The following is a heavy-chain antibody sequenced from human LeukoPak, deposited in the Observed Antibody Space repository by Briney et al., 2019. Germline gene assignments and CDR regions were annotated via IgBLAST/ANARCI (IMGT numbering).Heavy chain of an antibody. D-gene: IGHD6-6*01. Sequence: ASVKVSCKASGYTFTGYYMHWVRQAPGQGLEWMGWINPNSGGTNYAQKFQGRVTMTRDTSISTAYMELSSLRSEDTAVYYCATPHSSSDDAFDIWGQGTMVTVSS. V-gene: IGHV1-2*02. CDR1: GYTFTGYY. CDR3: ATPHSSSDDAFDI. CDR2: INPNSGGT. J-gene: IGHJ3*02.